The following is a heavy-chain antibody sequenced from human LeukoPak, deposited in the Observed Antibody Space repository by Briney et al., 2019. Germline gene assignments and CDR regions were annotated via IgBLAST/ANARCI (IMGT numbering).Heavy chain of an antibody. CDR3: ARDGTGYQNWFDP. CDR1: GGTFSSYA. D-gene: IGHD3/OR15-3a*01. J-gene: IGHJ5*02. Sequence: SVKVSCKASGGTFSSYAISWVRQAPGQGLEWMGGIIPIFGTANYAQKFQGRVTITADESTSTAYMELSSLRSEDTAVYYCARDGTGYQNWFDPWGQGTLVTVSS. CDR2: IIPIFGTA. V-gene: IGHV1-69*13.